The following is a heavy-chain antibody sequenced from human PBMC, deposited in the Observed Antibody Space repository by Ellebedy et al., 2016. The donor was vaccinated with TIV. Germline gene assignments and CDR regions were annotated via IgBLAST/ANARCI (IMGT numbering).Heavy chain of an antibody. CDR1: SYTFTNFG. J-gene: IGHJ2*01. D-gene: IGHD4-23*01. CDR3: ARDSDYGGVTNHWYFNL. Sequence: ASVKVSXKAPSYTFTNFGISWVRQAPGQGLEWMGWVSPYNGNTNYAQKFQARVTMTTDTSTSTAYMELRSLRSDDTALYFCARDSDYGGVTNHWYFNLWGRGTLVTVSS. CDR2: VSPYNGNT. V-gene: IGHV1-18*01.